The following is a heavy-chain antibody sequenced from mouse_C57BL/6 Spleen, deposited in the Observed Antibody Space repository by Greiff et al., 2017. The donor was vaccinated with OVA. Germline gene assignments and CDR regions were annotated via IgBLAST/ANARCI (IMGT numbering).Heavy chain of an antibody. D-gene: IGHD2-3*01. CDR2: IDPETGGT. J-gene: IGHJ2*01. Sequence: QVQLKESGAELVRPGASVTLSCKASGYTFTDYEMHWVKQTPVHGLEWIGAIDPETGGTAYNQKFKGKAILTADKSSSTAYMELRSLTSEDSAVYYCTRLMGNSDYWGQGTTLTVSS. V-gene: IGHV1-15*01. CDR3: TRLMGNSDY. CDR1: GYTFTDYE.